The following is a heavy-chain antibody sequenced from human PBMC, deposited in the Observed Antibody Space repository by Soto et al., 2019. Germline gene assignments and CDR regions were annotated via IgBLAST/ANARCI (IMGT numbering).Heavy chain of an antibody. J-gene: IGHJ4*02. CDR3: ARRDTSGFLRYFDN. CDR2: IVPNVGTV. Sequence: ASVKVSCKASGGTLSSFINYPINWVRQAPGQGLEWMGGIVPNVGTVNYAQKFQGRVTITADKSTGTAYMEVSSLRSEDTALYYCARRDTSGFLRYFDNWGQGTLVTVSS. V-gene: IGHV1-69*06. CDR1: GGTLSSFINYP. D-gene: IGHD3-3*01.